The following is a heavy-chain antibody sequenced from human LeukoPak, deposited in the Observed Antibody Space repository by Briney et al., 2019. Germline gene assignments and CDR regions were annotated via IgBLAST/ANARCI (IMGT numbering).Heavy chain of an antibody. CDR2: IWYDGSNK. D-gene: IGHD1-26*01. J-gene: IGHJ4*02. CDR1: GFTFSSYG. V-gene: IGHV3-33*01. Sequence: PRGSLRLSCAASGFTFSSYGMHWVRQAPGKGLEWVAVIWYDGSNKYYADSVKGRFTISRDNSKNTLYLQMNSLRAEDTAVYYCAREQEEWELLYYFDYWGQGTLVTVSS. CDR3: AREQEEWELLYYFDY.